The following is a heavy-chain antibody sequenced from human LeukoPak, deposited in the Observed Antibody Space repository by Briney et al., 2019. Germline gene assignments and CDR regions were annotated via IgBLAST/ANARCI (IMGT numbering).Heavy chain of an antibody. D-gene: IGHD3-16*01. CDR3: ARRGFGGVSSDY. V-gene: IGHV4-34*01. Sequence: SETLSLTCTVSGGPISSYYWSWIRQPPGKGLEWIGEINHSGSTNYNPSLKSRVTISVDTCKNQFSLKLSSVTAADTAVYYCARRGFGGVSSDYWGQGTLVTVSS. CDR1: GGPISSYY. J-gene: IGHJ4*02. CDR2: INHSGST.